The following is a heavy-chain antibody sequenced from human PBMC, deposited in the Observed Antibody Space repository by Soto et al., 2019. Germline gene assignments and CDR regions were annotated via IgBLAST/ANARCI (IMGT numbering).Heavy chain of an antibody. J-gene: IGHJ6*03. D-gene: IGHD6-13*01. V-gene: IGHV3-21*01. Sequence: PGGSLRLSCAASGFTFSSYSMNWVRQAPGKGLEWVSSISSSSSYIYYADSVKGRFTISRDNAKNSLYLQMNSLRAEDTAVYYCASAPFTGRSAAGTGGYYYYMDVWGKGTTVTVSS. CDR2: ISSSSSYI. CDR3: ASAPFTGRSAAGTGGYYYYMDV. CDR1: GFTFSSYS.